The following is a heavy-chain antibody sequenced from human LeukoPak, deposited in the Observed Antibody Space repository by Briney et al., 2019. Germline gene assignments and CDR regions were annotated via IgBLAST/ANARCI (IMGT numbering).Heavy chain of an antibody. CDR3: ARKPTSTYYYGSGSYIVRDYFDY. D-gene: IGHD3-10*01. Sequence: SETLSLTCAVYGGPFSGYYWSWIRQPPGKGLERIGEINHSGSTNYNPSLKSRVTISVDTSKNQFSLKLSSVTAAGTAVYYCARKPTSTYYYGSGSYIVRDYFDYWGQGTLVTVSS. CDR2: INHSGST. J-gene: IGHJ4*02. V-gene: IGHV4-34*01. CDR1: GGPFSGYY.